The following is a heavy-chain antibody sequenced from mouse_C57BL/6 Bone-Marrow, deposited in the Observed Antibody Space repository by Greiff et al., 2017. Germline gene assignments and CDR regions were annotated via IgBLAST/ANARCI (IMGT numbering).Heavy chain of an antibody. CDR1: GFNIKNTY. J-gene: IGHJ2*01. D-gene: IGHD1-1*01. V-gene: IGHV14-3*01. CDR3: ARELFITTVVADY. Sequence: VQLKESVAELVRPGASVKLSCTASGFNIKNTYMHWVKQRPEQGLEWIGRIDPANGNTKYAPKFQGKATITADTTSNTAYLQLSSLTSEDTAIYYCARELFITTVVADYWGQGTTLTVSS. CDR2: IDPANGNT.